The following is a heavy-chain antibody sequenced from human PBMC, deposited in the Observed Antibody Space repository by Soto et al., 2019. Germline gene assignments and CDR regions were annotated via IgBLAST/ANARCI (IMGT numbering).Heavy chain of an antibody. CDR1: GGSVSTGVHY. V-gene: IGHV4-61*08. CDR3: ARGYYTSWYWFDR. CDR2: IYYSGST. D-gene: IGHD6-13*01. Sequence: QVQLQESGPGLVKPSETLSLTCTVSVSGGSVSTGVHYWSWIRQPPGKGLEWIGYIYYSGSTNYNPSLKSRVTISVDTSKNQFSLELTSVTAADTAVYYCARGYYTSWYWFDRWGRGTLVTVSS. J-gene: IGHJ2*01.